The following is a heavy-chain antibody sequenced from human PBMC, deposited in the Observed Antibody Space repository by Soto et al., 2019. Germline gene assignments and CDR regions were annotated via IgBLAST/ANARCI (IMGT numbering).Heavy chain of an antibody. V-gene: IGHV1-46*01. CDR1: GYTFTSYY. D-gene: IGHD2-15*01. Sequence: ASVKVSCKASGYTFTSYYMHWVRRAPGQGLEWMGIINPSGGSTSYAQKFQGRVTMTRDTSTSTVYMELSSLRSEDTAVYYCARGGDNCSGGSCYSRYYYGMDVWGQGTTVTVS. J-gene: IGHJ6*02. CDR2: INPSGGST. CDR3: ARGGDNCSGGSCYSRYYYGMDV.